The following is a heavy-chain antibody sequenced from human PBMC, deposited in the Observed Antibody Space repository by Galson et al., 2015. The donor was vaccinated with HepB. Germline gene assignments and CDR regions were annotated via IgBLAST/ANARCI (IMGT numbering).Heavy chain of an antibody. D-gene: IGHD6-19*01. V-gene: IGHV3-33*08. J-gene: IGHJ4*02. CDR2: IWYDGSNK. CDR1: GFTFSSYG. CDR3: ARDSIGQYERYSSGWY. Sequence: SLRLSCAASGFTFSSYGMHWVRQAPGKGLEWVAVIWYDGSNKYYADSVKGRFTISRDNSKNTLYLQMNSLRAEDTAVYYCARDSIGQYERYSSGWYWGQGTLVTVSS.